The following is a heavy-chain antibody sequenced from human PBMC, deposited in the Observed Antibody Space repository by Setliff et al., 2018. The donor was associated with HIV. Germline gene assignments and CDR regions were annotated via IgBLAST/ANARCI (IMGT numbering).Heavy chain of an antibody. CDR1: GDSISNYY. CDR3: ARGLSFYDPGGFDY. D-gene: IGHD3-22*01. V-gene: IGHV4-4*09. Sequence: NPSETLSLTCTVSGDSISNYYWSWVRQPPGKGLEWIGYIYTSGSTNYNPSLKSRVTISVDTSKNQFSLKLSSVTAADTAVYYCARGLSFYDPGGFDYWGQGTLVTVSS. J-gene: IGHJ4*02. CDR2: IYTSGST.